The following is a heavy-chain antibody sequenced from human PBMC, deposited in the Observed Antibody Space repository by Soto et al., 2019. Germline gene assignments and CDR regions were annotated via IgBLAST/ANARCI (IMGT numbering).Heavy chain of an antibody. J-gene: IGHJ4*02. V-gene: IGHV3-74*01. CDR3: PRVDPGLPMDY. Sequence: EVPLVESGGGLVQPGGSLRLSCAASGFTFSNFWMHWVRQDPGKGLVWVSHINSDGSDSTHADSVKCRCTICRDNVKNTLYRRMNSLRAQHPPVYFCPRVDPGLPMDYWGLGTLVTVSS. CDR1: GFTFSNFW. D-gene: IGHD2-2*03. CDR2: INSDGSDS.